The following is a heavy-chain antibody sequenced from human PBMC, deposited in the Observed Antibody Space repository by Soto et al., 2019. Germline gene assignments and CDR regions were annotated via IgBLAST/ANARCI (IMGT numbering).Heavy chain of an antibody. J-gene: IGHJ4*02. D-gene: IGHD7-27*01. CDR2: INHSGST. Sequence: QVQLQQWGAGLLKPSETLSLTCAVYGGSFSGYYWNWIRQPPGKGLEWIGEINHSGSTNYNPSLKSRVPISVDTSKNQFSLELSSVTAADTAVYYCARGWGRIFDYWGQGTLVTVSS. V-gene: IGHV4-34*01. CDR1: GGSFSGYY. CDR3: ARGWGRIFDY.